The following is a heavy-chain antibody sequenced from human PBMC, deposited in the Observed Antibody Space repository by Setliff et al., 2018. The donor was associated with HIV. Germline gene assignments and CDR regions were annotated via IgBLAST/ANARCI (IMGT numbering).Heavy chain of an antibody. V-gene: IGHV4-39*01. CDR2: IDYSGNT. CDR3: ARRGRDGVLIVFATGFDP. Sequence: SETLSLTCTVSGGSISTNNYYWAWIRQPPGKGLEWIGTIDYSGNTYYNASLRSRAIISGDMSKNQFSLKLNSVTAADTAVYYCARRGRDGVLIVFATGFDPWGQGTLVTVSS. CDR1: GGSISTNNYY. J-gene: IGHJ5*02. D-gene: IGHD2-8*01.